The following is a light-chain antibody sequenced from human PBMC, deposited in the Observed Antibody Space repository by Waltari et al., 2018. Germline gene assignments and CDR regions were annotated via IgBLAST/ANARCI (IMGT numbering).Light chain of an antibody. V-gene: IGKV1-5*03. CDR1: ESVKNN. CDR2: KAS. J-gene: IGKJ4*01. CDR3: HQYNTLPLT. Sequence: DVQLTHSPSTLSASVGDRVTITCRASESVKNNLAWYQHQPGKAPKVLVHKASRLESGVPSRFSGSGYGTEFTLTISSLEPDDFATYYSHQYNTLPLTFGGGTKVEIK.